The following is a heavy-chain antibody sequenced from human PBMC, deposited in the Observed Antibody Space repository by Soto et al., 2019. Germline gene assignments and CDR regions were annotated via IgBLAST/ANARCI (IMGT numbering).Heavy chain of an antibody. D-gene: IGHD3-22*01. CDR3: ARDWHYDSSKRGLQH. V-gene: IGHV1-2*04. CDR1: GYTFTCYY. Sequence: GASVKVSCKASGYTFTCYYMHWVRQAPGQGLEWMGWINPNSGGTNYAQKFQGWVTMTRDTSISTAYMELSSLRSEDTAVYYCARDWHYDSSKRGLQHWGQGTLVTVSS. CDR2: INPNSGGT. J-gene: IGHJ1*01.